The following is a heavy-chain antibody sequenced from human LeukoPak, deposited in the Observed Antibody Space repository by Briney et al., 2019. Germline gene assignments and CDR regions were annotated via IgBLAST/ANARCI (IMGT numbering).Heavy chain of an antibody. D-gene: IGHD3-22*01. V-gene: IGHV4-59*08. J-gene: IGHJ4*02. CDR3: ARQGVSSYQYYFDY. Sequence: SQTLSLTCTVSGGSISSYFWSWIRQTPGKGLEWIGDIHYSGSTNYNPSLKSRVTISVDTSKNQFSLKLTSVTAADTAVYYCARQGVSSYQYYFDYWGQGTLVTVSS. CDR1: GGSISSYF. CDR2: IHYSGST.